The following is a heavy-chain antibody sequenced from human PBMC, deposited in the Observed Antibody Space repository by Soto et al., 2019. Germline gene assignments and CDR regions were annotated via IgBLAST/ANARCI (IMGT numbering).Heavy chain of an antibody. D-gene: IGHD2-2*01. Sequence: EVHLLDSGGGLVQPGGSLRLSCAASGFTFRTYAMSWVRQAPGKGLEWVSTISDSGTTYYANSVKGRFTISRDNSRNTLDLQMNSLRVEDTAVYYCAKGGEGSCSRTSCLDFSDPWGQGTLVTVSS. CDR3: AKGGEGSCSRTSCLDFSDP. CDR1: GFTFRTYA. J-gene: IGHJ5*02. CDR2: ISDSGTT. V-gene: IGHV3-23*01.